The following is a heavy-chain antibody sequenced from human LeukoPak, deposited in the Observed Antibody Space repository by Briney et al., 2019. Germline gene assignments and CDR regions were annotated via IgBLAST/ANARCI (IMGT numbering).Heavy chain of an antibody. CDR3: AREYYYDKALDY. Sequence: PGGSLRLSCAASGFTFSNYGIHWVRQAPGKGEEWVAFIQFDGYTKYYADSVKGRLTISRDNPKNTVYLQMNSLRAEDTAVYYCAREYYYDKALDYWGQGTLVTVSS. V-gene: IGHV3-30*02. D-gene: IGHD3-22*01. CDR1: GFTFSNYG. J-gene: IGHJ4*02. CDR2: IQFDGYTK.